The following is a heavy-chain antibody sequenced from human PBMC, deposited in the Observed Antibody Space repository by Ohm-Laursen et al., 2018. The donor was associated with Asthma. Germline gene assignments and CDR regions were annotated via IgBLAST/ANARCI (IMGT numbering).Heavy chain of an antibody. Sequence: SLRLSCSASGFTFSTYWMHWVRQAPGKGLVWVSRINDDGSITNYADSLKGRFTISRDNSKNTLYLQMNSLRAEDTAVYYCARERYSSSWYPYYYGMDVWGQGTTVTVSS. D-gene: IGHD6-13*01. J-gene: IGHJ6*02. CDR3: ARERYSSSWYPYYYGMDV. V-gene: IGHV3-74*01. CDR2: INDDGSIT. CDR1: GFTFSTYW.